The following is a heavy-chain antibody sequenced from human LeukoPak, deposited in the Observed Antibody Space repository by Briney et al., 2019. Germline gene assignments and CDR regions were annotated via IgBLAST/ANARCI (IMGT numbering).Heavy chain of an antibody. CDR3: ARVGTMIVVVDY. V-gene: IGHV4-59*06. Sequence: PSETLSLTCTVYGGSFSGYYWSWIRQPPGKGLEWIGYIYYSGSTYYNPSLKSRVTISVDTSKNQFSLKLSSVTAADTAVYYCARVGTMIVVVDYWGQGTLVTVSS. D-gene: IGHD3-22*01. J-gene: IGHJ4*02. CDR1: GGSFSGYY. CDR2: IYYSGST.